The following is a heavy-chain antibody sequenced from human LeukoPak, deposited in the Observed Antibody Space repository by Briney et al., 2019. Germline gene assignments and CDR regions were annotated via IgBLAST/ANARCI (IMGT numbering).Heavy chain of an antibody. Sequence: SETLSLTCTVSGGTISSYYSSWIRQPPGKGLEWIGYIYYSGSTNYNPSLKSRVTISVDTSKNQFSLKLSSVTAADTAVYYCASEAMVRGAFDYWGQGTLVTVSS. D-gene: IGHD3-10*01. CDR1: GGTISSYY. CDR2: IYYSGST. J-gene: IGHJ4*02. V-gene: IGHV4-59*01. CDR3: ASEAMVRGAFDY.